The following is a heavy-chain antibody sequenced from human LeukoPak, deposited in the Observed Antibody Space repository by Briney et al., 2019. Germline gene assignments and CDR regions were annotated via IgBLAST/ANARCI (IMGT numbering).Heavy chain of an antibody. Sequence: GGSLRLSCAASGFTVSSNYMSWVRQAPGKGLEWVSVIYSGGSTYYADSVKGRFTISRDNSKNTLYLQMNSLRAEDTAVYYCARGGAAAGPNDYCRQGTLVTVSS. CDR2: IYSGGST. CDR3: ARGGAAAGPNDY. V-gene: IGHV3-53*01. J-gene: IGHJ4*02. D-gene: IGHD6-13*01. CDR1: GFTVSSNY.